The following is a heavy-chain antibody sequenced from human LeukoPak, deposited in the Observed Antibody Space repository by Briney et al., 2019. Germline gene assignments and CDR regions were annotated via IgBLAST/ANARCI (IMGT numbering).Heavy chain of an antibody. CDR1: GFTFSSYA. V-gene: IGHV3-23*01. CDR3: ARAAVTLELLSEHYYFDY. CDR2: ISGSGGST. J-gene: IGHJ4*02. Sequence: GGSLRLSCAASGFTFSSYAMSWVRQAPGKGLEWVSAISGSGGSTYYADSVKGRFTISRDNTKNSLYLQMTSLRAEDTAVYYCARAAVTLELLSEHYYFDYWGQGVLVTVSS. D-gene: IGHD2-21*01.